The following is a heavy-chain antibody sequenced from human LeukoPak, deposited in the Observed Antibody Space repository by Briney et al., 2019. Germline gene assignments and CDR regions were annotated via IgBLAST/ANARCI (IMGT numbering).Heavy chain of an antibody. Sequence: ASVKVSCKASGYTFTAYYIHWVRQAPGQGLECMGWINPKSGGTDSAQKFQGRVTMTTETSTSTVYMEMGSLRSDDTAVYYCARDPYYHDNRGYRNNWCDPWGQGTLVTVSS. J-gene: IGHJ5*02. CDR2: INPKSGGT. V-gene: IGHV1-2*02. CDR3: ARDPYYHDNRGYRNNWCDP. CDR1: GYTFTAYY. D-gene: IGHD3-22*01.